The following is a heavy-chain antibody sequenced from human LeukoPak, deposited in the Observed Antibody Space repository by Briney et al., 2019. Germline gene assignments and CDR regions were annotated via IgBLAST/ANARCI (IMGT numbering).Heavy chain of an antibody. CDR2: IYHSGST. D-gene: IGHD2-15*01. CDR3: ARDHCSSSSCLDI. Sequence: SETLSLTCTVSGGSISNTTYYWGWIRQPPGKGLEWIRSIYHSGSTYYNPSLKSRVTISVDTSKNQFSLKLSSVTAADTAVYYCARDHCSSSSCLDIWGQGTMVTVSS. CDR1: GGSISNTTYY. J-gene: IGHJ3*02. V-gene: IGHV4-39*07.